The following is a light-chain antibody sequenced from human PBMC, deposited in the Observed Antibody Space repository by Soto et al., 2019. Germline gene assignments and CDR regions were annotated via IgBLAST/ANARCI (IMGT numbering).Light chain of an antibody. CDR3: QHYNSYSLA. CDR2: AAS. Sequence: DIQMTQSPSSLSASVGDRVTITCRASQAISSWLVWYQQKAGKAPKLLISAASTLKSGVPSRFSGSGSGTEFTLTISSLQPEDFATYYCQHYNSYSLAFGQGTKVDIK. V-gene: IGKV1-5*01. CDR1: QAISSW. J-gene: IGKJ1*01.